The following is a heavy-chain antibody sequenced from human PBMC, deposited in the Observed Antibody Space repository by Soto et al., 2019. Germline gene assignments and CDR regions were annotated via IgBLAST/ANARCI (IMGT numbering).Heavy chain of an antibody. Sequence: PGGSLRLSCAASGFTFSSYAMSWVRQAPGKGLEWVSAISGSGGSTYYADSVKGRLTISRDNSKNTLYLQMNSLRAEDTAVYYCAKDLTPLDDDYGDYYYFDYWGQGTLVTVSS. CDR3: AKDLTPLDDDYGDYYYFDY. J-gene: IGHJ4*02. CDR2: ISGSGGST. CDR1: GFTFSSYA. D-gene: IGHD4-17*01. V-gene: IGHV3-23*01.